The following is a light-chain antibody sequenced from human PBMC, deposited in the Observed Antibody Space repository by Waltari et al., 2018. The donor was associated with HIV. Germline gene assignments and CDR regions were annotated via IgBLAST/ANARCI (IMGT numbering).Light chain of an antibody. CDR2: DCR. CDR3: SSYTSSSARDVV. J-gene: IGLJ2*01. V-gene: IGLV2-14*03. Sequence: QSALTQPASVSGSPGQSITISCTGTSSDVGGYDYVSWYQQHPGKAPKLLIVDCRNRPSGFSNRFSGSKSGKTASLTISGLQAEDEADYYCSSYTSSSARDVVFGGGTKLTVL. CDR1: SSDVGGYDY.